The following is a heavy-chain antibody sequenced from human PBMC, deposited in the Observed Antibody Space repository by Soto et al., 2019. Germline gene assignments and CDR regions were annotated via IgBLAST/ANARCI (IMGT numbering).Heavy chain of an antibody. CDR1: GGSFSGYY. J-gene: IGHJ6*02. CDR2: INHSGST. D-gene: IGHD4-4*01. Sequence: QVQLQQWGAGLLKPSETLSLTCAVYGGSFSGYYWSWIRQPPGKGLEWIGEINHSGSTNYNPSLKSRVTISVYTSKNQFSLKLSSVTAADTAVYYCATLYSTRPHYCYDGMDVWGQGTTVTVSS. V-gene: IGHV4-34*01. CDR3: ATLYSTRPHYCYDGMDV.